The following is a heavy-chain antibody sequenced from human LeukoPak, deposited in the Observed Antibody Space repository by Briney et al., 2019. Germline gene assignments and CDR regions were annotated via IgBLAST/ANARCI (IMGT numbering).Heavy chain of an antibody. V-gene: IGHV1-69*04. CDR2: IIPILGIA. CDR1: GGTFSSYA. D-gene: IGHD3-10*01. CDR3: ARVDYYGSGSPPNLDY. J-gene: IGHJ4*02. Sequence: SVKVSCKASGGTFSSYAISWVRQAPGQGLEWMGRIIPILGIANYAQKFQGRVTITADKSTSTAYMELSSLRSEDTAVYYCARVDYYGSGSPPNLDYWGQGTLVTVSS.